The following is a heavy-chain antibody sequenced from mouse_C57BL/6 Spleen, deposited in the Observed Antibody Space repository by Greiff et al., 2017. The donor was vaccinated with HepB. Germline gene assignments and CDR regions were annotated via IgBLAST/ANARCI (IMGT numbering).Heavy chain of an antibody. CDR1: GYTFTSYW. D-gene: IGHD3-2*02. Sequence: QVHVKQPGAELVKPGASVKMSCKASGYTFTSYWITWVKQRPGQGLEWIGDIYPGSGSTNYNEKFKSKATLTVDTSSSTAYMQLSSLTSEDSAVYYCARGAQATPFAYWGQGTLVTVSA. CDR2: IYPGSGST. V-gene: IGHV1-55*01. J-gene: IGHJ3*01. CDR3: ARGAQATPFAY.